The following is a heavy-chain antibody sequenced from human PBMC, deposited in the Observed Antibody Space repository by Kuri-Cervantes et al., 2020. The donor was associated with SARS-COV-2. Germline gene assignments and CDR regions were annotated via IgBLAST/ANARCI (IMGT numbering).Heavy chain of an antibody. Sequence: ASVKVSCKVSGYTFTELSIHWVRQAPGQGLEWMGGFDPEDGETNYAQKLQGRVTMTTDTSTSTAYMELRSLRSDDTAVYYCARVTTAQGGDFDYWGQGTLVTVSS. CDR2: FDPEDGET. J-gene: IGHJ4*02. D-gene: IGHD4-17*01. CDR1: GYTFTELS. CDR3: ARVTTAQGGDFDY. V-gene: IGHV1-24*01.